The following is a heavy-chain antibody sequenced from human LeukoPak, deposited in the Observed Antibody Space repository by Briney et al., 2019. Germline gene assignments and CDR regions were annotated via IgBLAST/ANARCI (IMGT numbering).Heavy chain of an antibody. V-gene: IGHV3-21*01. D-gene: IGHD5-24*01. J-gene: IGHJ4*02. CDR1: GFTFSSYS. CDR3: ARDKRQERWPDY. CDR2: ISSSSNYI. Sequence: GGSLRLSCAASGFTFSSYSVNWVRQAPGKGLEWVSCISSSSNYIYYAGSVKGRFNISRDNAKNSLYLQMDSLRAEDTAVYYCARDKRQERWPDYWGQGTLVTVSS.